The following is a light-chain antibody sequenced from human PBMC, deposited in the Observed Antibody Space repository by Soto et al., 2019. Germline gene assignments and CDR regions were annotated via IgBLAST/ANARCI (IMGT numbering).Light chain of an antibody. J-gene: IGLJ2*01. CDR3: CSYAGTNTWV. Sequence: QSALTQPASVSGSPGRWITISCTGTSTNVGSSNFVSWYQQYPGKAPRLVIYDGSKRPSGVSIRFSGSKSGNTASLTISGLQTEDEADYYCCSYAGTNTWVFGGGTKLTVL. CDR1: STNVGSSNF. CDR2: DGS. V-gene: IGLV2-23*01.